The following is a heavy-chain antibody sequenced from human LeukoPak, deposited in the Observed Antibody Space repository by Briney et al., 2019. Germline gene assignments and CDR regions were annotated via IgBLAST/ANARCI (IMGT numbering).Heavy chain of an antibody. J-gene: IGHJ6*03. Sequence: SVKVSCKASGGTFSSYAISWVRQAPGQGLEWMGGIIPIFGTANYAQKFQGRVTITADESTSTAYMELSSLRSEDTAVYYCAIVQYTLLPGYLNYMEVWGKGTTVTISS. D-gene: IGHD3-9*01. CDR3: AIVQYTLLPGYLNYMEV. V-gene: IGHV1-69*13. CDR2: IIPIFGTA. CDR1: GGTFSSYA.